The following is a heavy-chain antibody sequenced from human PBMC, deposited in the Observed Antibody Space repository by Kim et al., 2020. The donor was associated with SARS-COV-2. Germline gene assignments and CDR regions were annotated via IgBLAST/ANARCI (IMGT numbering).Heavy chain of an antibody. D-gene: IGHD6-13*01. CDR1: GYSFTSYW. Sequence: GESLKISCKGSGYSFTSYWISWVRQMPGKGLEWMGRIDPSDSYTNYSPSFQGHVTISADKSISTAYLQWSSLKASVTAMYYCARLNFPYSSSWYSLDYWGQGTLVTVSS. CDR2: IDPSDSYT. V-gene: IGHV5-10-1*01. CDR3: ARLNFPYSSSWYSLDY. J-gene: IGHJ4*02.